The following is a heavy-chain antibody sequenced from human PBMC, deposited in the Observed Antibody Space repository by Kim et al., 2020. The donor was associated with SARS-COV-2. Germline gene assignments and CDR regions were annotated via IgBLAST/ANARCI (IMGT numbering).Heavy chain of an antibody. V-gene: IGHV1-8*01. CDR3: ARIYYGSGSRPGGI. J-gene: IGHJ3*02. CDR1: GYTFTSYD. D-gene: IGHD3-10*01. CDR2: MNPNSGNT. Sequence: ASVKVSCKASGYTFTSYDINWVRQATGQGLEWMGWMNPNSGNTGYAQKFQGRVTMTRNTSISTAYMELSSLRSEDTAVYYCARIYYGSGSRPGGIWGQGTMVTVSS.